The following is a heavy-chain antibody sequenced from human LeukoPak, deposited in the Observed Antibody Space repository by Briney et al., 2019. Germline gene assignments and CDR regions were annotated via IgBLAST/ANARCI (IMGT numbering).Heavy chain of an antibody. D-gene: IGHD4-17*01. J-gene: IGHJ4*02. Sequence: SETLSLTCAVYGGSFSGYYWSWIRQPPGKGLEWIGEINHSGSTNYNPSLKSRVTISVDTSKNQFSLKLSSVTAADTAVYYCARMGYGDYPDDYWGQGTLVTVSS. CDR2: INHSGST. CDR1: GGSFSGYY. CDR3: ARMGYGDYPDDY. V-gene: IGHV4-34*01.